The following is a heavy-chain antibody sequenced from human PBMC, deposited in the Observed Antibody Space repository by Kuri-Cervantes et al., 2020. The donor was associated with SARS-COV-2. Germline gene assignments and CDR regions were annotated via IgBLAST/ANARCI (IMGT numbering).Heavy chain of an antibody. D-gene: IGHD4-11*01. CDR3: ARGDYSSGYCYYYMDV. CDR2: ISSNGGST. CDR1: GFTFSSYA. Sequence: GESLKISCAASGFTFSSYAMHWVRQAPGKGLEYVSAISSNGGSTYYADSVKGRFTISRDNSKNTLYLQMGSLRAEDMAVYYCARGDYSSGYCYYYMDVWGKGTTVTVSS. J-gene: IGHJ6*03. V-gene: IGHV3-64*02.